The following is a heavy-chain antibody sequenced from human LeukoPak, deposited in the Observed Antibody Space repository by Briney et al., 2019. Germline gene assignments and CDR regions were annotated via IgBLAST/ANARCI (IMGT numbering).Heavy chain of an antibody. CDR3: VKDRSYYDSSEVPD. Sequence: GGSLRLSCSASGFTFSSYAMHWVRQAPGKGLEYVSAISSNGGSTYYADSVMGRFTISRDNSKNTLYLQMSSLRAEDTAVYYCVKDRSYYDSSEVPDWGQGTLVTVSS. CDR1: GFTFSSYA. J-gene: IGHJ4*02. CDR2: ISSNGGST. V-gene: IGHV3-64D*06. D-gene: IGHD3-22*01.